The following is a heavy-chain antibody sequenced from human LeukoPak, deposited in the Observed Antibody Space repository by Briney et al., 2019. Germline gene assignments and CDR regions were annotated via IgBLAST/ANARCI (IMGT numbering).Heavy chain of an antibody. Sequence: ASVKVSCKASGYTFTSYGLSWVRQAPGQGLEWMGWINPNSGGTNYAQKFQGRVTMTRDTSISTAYMELSRLRSDDTAVYYCARDANGRDYWGQGTLVTVSS. CDR1: GYTFTSYG. D-gene: IGHD2-8*01. V-gene: IGHV1-2*02. CDR2: INPNSGGT. CDR3: ARDANGRDY. J-gene: IGHJ4*02.